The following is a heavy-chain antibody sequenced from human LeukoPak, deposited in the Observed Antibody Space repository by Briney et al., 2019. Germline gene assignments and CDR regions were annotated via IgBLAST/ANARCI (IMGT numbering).Heavy chain of an antibody. V-gene: IGHV3-21*01. CDR1: GFTFSSYS. CDR2: ISSSSSYI. CDR3: ARDHHLYYYDSSGYRSHDAFDI. J-gene: IGHJ3*02. Sequence: GGSLRLSCAASGFTFSSYSMNWVRQAPGKGLEWVSSISSSSSYIYYAGSVKGRFTISRDNAKNSLYLQMNSLRAEDTAVYYCARDHHLYYYDSSGYRSHDAFDIWGQGTMVTVSS. D-gene: IGHD3-22*01.